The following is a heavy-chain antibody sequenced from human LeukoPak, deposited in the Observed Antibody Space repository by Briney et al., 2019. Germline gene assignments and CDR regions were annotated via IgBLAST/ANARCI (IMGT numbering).Heavy chain of an antibody. V-gene: IGHV3-23*01. CDR3: AKDILTYYYGSSGYYFDS. J-gene: IGHJ4*02. CDR2: ITGSGDGR. Sequence: GGSLRLSCAASGFTFNSHAMTGVRQAPGKGLEWVSVITGSGDGRYYADSVKGRFTISRDNSKNTLHLQMNSLRAEDTALYYCAKDILTYYYGSSGYYFDSWGQGTLVTVSP. D-gene: IGHD3-3*01. CDR1: GFTFNSHA.